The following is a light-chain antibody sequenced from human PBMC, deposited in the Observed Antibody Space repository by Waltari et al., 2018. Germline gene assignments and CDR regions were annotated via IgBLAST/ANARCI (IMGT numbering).Light chain of an antibody. Sequence: MTXSPAXLSVSPGXRXTLSCRASQSVSSNLAWYQQKPGQAPRLLIYGASTRATGIPARFSGSGSGTEFTLTISSLQSEDFAVYYCQQYNNWPPWTFGQGTKVEIK. CDR1: QSVSSN. J-gene: IGKJ1*01. CDR2: GAS. CDR3: QQYNNWPPWT. V-gene: IGKV3-15*01.